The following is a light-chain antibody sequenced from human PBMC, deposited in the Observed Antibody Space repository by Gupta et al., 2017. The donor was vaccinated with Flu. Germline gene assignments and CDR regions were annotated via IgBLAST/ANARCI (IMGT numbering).Light chain of an antibody. V-gene: IGLV3-21*03. J-gene: IGLJ3*02. Sequence: GKTARITSGGDNIAIKSVPWFQQSAGQAPVLVVYDDSHRPSGIPERFSGSNSGNTATLTISRVEAGDEADYYCQVWDSSSDHQVFGGGTKLTVL. CDR3: QVWDSSSDHQV. CDR2: DDS. CDR1: NIAIKS.